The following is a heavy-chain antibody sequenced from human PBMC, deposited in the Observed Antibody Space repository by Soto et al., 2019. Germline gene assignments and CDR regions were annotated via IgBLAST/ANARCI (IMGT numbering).Heavy chain of an antibody. J-gene: IGHJ4*02. D-gene: IGHD6-19*01. Sequence: PVGSLRLSCVGSGFTFDDFAMHWVWQAPGKGLEWVSGISWNGAIIGYADSVSGRFTISRDNAKNSLYLHMKGLRHEDTALYYCAKDTMGTGWLFDSWGQGTLVTVSS. CDR3: AKDTMGTGWLFDS. V-gene: IGHV3-9*01. CDR1: GFTFDDFA. CDR2: ISWNGAII.